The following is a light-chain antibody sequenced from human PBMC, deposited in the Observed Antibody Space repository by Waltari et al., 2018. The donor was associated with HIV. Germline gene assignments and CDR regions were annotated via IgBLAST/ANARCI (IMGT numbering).Light chain of an antibody. V-gene: IGLV2-11*01. CDR1: SSDVGGYKF. J-gene: IGLJ2*01. CDR3: CSYAGSYTMV. CDR2: DVS. Sequence: QSALTQPRSVSGSPGQSVTISCTGSSSDVGGYKFVSWYQQHPGKAPKVIIHDVSGRPSGGPDRCSGSKSGNTASLTISGLQAEDDADYYCCSYAGSYTMVFGGGTKLTVL.